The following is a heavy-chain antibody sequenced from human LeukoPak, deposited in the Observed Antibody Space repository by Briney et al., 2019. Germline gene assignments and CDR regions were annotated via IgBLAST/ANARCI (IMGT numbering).Heavy chain of an antibody. CDR3: ATAGGSYYSGWDFDS. D-gene: IGHD2-15*01. Sequence: SETLSLTCTVSGDSISTYYWSWIRQSPEKGLEWIGYILYTGNTNYNPSLKSRVTISIDTSKKQFSLNLSSVTAADTAVYYCATAGGSYYSGWDFDSWGQGTLVTVSS. CDR2: ILYTGNT. CDR1: GDSISTYY. J-gene: IGHJ4*02. V-gene: IGHV4-59*01.